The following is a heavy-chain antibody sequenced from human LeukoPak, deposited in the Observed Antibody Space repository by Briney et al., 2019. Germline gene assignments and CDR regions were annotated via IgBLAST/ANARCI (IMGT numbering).Heavy chain of an antibody. CDR1: GGSISSGSYY. V-gene: IGHV4-61*02. J-gene: IGHJ5*02. CDR2: IYTSGST. Sequence: PSQTLSLTCTVSGGSISSGSYYWSWIRQPAGKGLEWIGRIYTSGSTNYNPSLKSRVTISVDTSKNQFSLKLSSVTAADTAVYYCARHSCGGSGGSCYFPTWFDPWGQGSLVTVSS. D-gene: IGHD2-15*01. CDR3: ARHSCGGSGGSCYFPTWFDP.